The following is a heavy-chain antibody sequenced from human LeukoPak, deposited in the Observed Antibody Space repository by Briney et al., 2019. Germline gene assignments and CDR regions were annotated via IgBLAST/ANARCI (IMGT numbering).Heavy chain of an antibody. CDR3: LRSSSGWYNFDY. J-gene: IGHJ4*02. V-gene: IGHV3-23*01. CDR2: ISGSGDST. Sequence: PGGSLRLSCAASGFIFSSYGMSWVRQASGKGLEWVSAISGSGDSTYYADSVKGRFTISRDNSKNTLYLQMNSLRAEDTAVYYCLRSSSGWYNFDYWGQETLVTVSS. CDR1: GFIFSSYG. D-gene: IGHD6-19*01.